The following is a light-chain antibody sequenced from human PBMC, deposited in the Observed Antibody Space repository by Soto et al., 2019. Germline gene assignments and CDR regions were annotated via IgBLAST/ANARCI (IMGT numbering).Light chain of an antibody. V-gene: IGKV3-15*01. CDR2: GAS. CDR3: QQYNYWPMYT. CDR1: QSVSSN. J-gene: IGKJ2*01. Sequence: EIVMTQSPATLSVSPGERATLSCRASQSVSSNLAWYQQKPGQAPRLLIYGASTRATGIPARFSGSGSGTEFTRTICSLQSEDFAVYYCQQYNYWPMYTFGQGTKLEIK.